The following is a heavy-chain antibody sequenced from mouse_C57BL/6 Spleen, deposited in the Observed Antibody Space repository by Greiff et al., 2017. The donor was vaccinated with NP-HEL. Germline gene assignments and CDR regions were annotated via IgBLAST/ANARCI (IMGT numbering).Heavy chain of an antibody. D-gene: IGHD1-1*01. CDR3: ARCYYGSGGYFDV. CDR1: GYAFSSYW. V-gene: IGHV1-80*01. Sequence: VQLQQSGAELVKPGASVKISCKASGYAFSSYWMNWVKQRPGKGLEWIGQIYPGDGDTNYNGKFKGKATLTADKSSSTAYMQLSSLTSEDSAVYFCARCYYGSGGYFDVWGTGTTVTVSS. J-gene: IGHJ1*03. CDR2: IYPGDGDT.